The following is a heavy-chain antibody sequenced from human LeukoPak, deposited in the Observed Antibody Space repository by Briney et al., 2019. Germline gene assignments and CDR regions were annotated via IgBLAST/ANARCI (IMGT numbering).Heavy chain of an antibody. CDR3: ARRYCTNGVCPLDI. CDR1: GGSISSGGYS. V-gene: IGHV4-30-2*01. J-gene: IGHJ3*02. Sequence: SQTLSLTCAVCGGSISSGGYSWSWIRQPPGKGLEWIGYIYHSGSTYYNPSLKSRVTISVDRSKNQFSLKLSSVTAADTAMYYCARRYCTNGVCPLDIWGQGTMVTVSS. D-gene: IGHD2-8*01. CDR2: IYHSGST.